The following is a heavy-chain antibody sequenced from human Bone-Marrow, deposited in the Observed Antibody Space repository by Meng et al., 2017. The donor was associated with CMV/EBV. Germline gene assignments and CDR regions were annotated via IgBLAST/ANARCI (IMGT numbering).Heavy chain of an antibody. D-gene: IGHD6-13*01. Sequence: GESLKISCAASGFTFRNYRMTWVRQAPGKGLEWVSVIYSGGSTYYADSVKGRFTISRDNSKNTLYLQMNSLRAEDTAVYYCARDGAATYGMDVWGQGTTVTVSS. CDR1: GFTFRNYR. V-gene: IGHV3-53*01. CDR3: ARDGAATYGMDV. CDR2: IYSGGST. J-gene: IGHJ6*02.